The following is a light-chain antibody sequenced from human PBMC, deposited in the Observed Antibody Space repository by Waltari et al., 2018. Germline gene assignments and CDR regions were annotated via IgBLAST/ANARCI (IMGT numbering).Light chain of an antibody. V-gene: IGLV2-8*01. J-gene: IGLJ3*02. CDR1: SSAVGAYNY. CDR2: EVT. CDR3: CSYTDRSTMV. Sequence: SALTQPPSASGSPGQSVSISCTGTSSAVGAYNYVPWYQQHPGKAPRLMIYEVTKRPSGVPDRFSGSKSGNTASLTVSGLQTEDEADYYCCSYTDRSTMVFGAGTKLTVL.